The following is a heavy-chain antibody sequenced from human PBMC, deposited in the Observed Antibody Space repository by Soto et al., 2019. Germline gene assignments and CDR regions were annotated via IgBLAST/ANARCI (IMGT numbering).Heavy chain of an antibody. J-gene: IGHJ6*02. CDR1: GYTFTSYY. D-gene: IGHD3-10*01. V-gene: IGHV1-46*03. CDR2: INPSGGST. CDR3: ARGSVLLWFGGGYYGMDV. Sequence: QVQLVQSGAEVKKPGASVKVSCKASGYTFTSYYMHWVRQAPGQGLEWMGIINPSGGSTSYAQKFQGRVTMTRDTPTSTVYLELSSLRAEDTAVYYCARGSVLLWFGGGYYGMDVWGQGTTVTVSS.